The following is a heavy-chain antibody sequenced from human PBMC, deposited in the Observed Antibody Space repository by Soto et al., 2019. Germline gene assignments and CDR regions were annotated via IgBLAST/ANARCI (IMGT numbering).Heavy chain of an antibody. CDR2: ITIRTVNI. Sequence: GSLRLSCEASGFTISGCSMNWVRQAPGKGLEWLAYITIRTVNIVYADSVKGRFTISRDNSKNTLYLQMNSLRAEDTAVYYCARDPSPIVLVPAAPGYWGQGTLVTVSS. D-gene: IGHD2-2*01. J-gene: IGHJ4*02. CDR1: GFTISGCS. CDR3: ARDPSPIVLVPAAPGY. V-gene: IGHV3-48*01.